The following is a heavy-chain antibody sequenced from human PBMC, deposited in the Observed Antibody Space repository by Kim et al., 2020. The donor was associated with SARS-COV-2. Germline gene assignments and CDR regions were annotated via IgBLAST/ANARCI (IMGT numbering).Heavy chain of an antibody. CDR1: GGSFSGYY. Sequence: SETLSLTCAVYGGSFSGYYWSWIRQPPGKGLEWIGEINHSGSTNYNPSLKSRVTISVDTSKNQFSLKLSSVTAADTAVYYCARGRDILTGYYISDFLYYYYYGMDVWGQGTTVTVSS. CDR3: ARGRDILTGYYISDFLYYYYYGMDV. J-gene: IGHJ6*02. CDR2: INHSGST. D-gene: IGHD3-9*01. V-gene: IGHV4-34*01.